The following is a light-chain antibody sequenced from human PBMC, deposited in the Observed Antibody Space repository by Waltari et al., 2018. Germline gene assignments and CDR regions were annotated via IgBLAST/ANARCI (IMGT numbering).Light chain of an antibody. J-gene: IGKJ5*01. CDR2: DTS. CDR1: QSVNTY. Sequence: EIVLTQSPATLSLSPGERATLSCRASQSVNTYLAWYQQKPCQAPRLLIYDTSNRATGIPARFSGSGSATYFTLTISSLEPEDFAVYYCQQRSNWPITFGQGTRLEIK. CDR3: QQRSNWPIT. V-gene: IGKV3-11*01.